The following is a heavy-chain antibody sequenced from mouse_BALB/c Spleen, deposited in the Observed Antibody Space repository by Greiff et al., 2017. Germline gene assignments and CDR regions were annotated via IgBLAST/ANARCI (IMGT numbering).Heavy chain of an antibody. CDR3: AREDWFAY. CDR2: IDPSDSYT. V-gene: IGHV1-59*01. CDR1: GYTFTSYW. Sequence: QVQLQQPGAELVKPGASVKMSCKASGYTFTSYWMHWVKQRPGQGLEWIGVIDPSDSYTSYNQKFKGKATLTVDTSSSTAYMQLSSLTSEDSAVYYCAREDWFAYWGQGTLVTVSA. J-gene: IGHJ3*01.